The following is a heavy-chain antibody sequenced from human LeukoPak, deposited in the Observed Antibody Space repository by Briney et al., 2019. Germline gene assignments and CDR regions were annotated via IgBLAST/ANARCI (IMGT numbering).Heavy chain of an antibody. V-gene: IGHV3-7*01. D-gene: IGHD6-19*01. Sequence: GGSLRLSCAASGFTFSSYWMSWVRQAPGKGLEWVANIKQDGSEKYYVDSVKGRFTISRDNAENSLYLQMNSLRAEDTAVYYCARDGYSSGWSDYFDYWGQGTLVTVSS. CDR3: ARDGYSSGWSDYFDY. CDR2: IKQDGSEK. J-gene: IGHJ4*02. CDR1: GFTFSSYW.